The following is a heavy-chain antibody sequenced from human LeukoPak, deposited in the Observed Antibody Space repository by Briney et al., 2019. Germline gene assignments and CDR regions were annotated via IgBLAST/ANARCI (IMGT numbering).Heavy chain of an antibody. CDR3: ASASSRSGSVDY. CDR2: IFHSGNS. Sequence: PSETLSLTCTVSGYSLSSGYYWGWIRPPPGKRLQWIGSIFHSGNSYYNPSLKSRVTISVDTSKNQFSLKVNSVTAADTAVYDCASASSRSGSVDYWGQGTLVTVSS. V-gene: IGHV4-38-2*02. J-gene: IGHJ4*02. CDR1: GYSLSSGYY. D-gene: IGHD1-26*01.